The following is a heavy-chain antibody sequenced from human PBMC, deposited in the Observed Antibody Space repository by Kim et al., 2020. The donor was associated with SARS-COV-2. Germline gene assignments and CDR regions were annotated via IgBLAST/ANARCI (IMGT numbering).Heavy chain of an antibody. Sequence: SEKYYVDSVKGRFTISRDNAKNSLYLQMNSLRAEDTAVYYCASQIVGAIYWGQGTLVTVSS. CDR2: SEK. D-gene: IGHD1-26*01. CDR3: ASQIVGAIY. V-gene: IGHV3-7*01. J-gene: IGHJ4*02.